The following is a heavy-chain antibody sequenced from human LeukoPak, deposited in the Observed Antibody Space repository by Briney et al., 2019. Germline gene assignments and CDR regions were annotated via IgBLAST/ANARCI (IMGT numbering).Heavy chain of an antibody. CDR2: INHSGST. J-gene: IGHJ5*02. V-gene: IGHV4-34*09. D-gene: IGHD1-7*01. Sequence: PSETLSLTCAVYGGSFSGYYWSWIRQPPGKGLEWIGEINHSGSTNYNPSLKSRVTISVDTSKNQFSLKLSSVTAADTAVYYCARALTGTTLRFDPWGQGTLVTVSS. CDR3: ARALTGTTLRFDP. CDR1: GGSFSGYY.